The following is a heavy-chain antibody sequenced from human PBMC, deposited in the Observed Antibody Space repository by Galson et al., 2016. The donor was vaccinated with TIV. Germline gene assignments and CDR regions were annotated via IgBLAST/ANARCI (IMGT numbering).Heavy chain of an antibody. CDR1: GFTFNNYA. CDR2: ISGSGGIT. CDR3: AKRRNYGGDALES. V-gene: IGHV3-23*01. J-gene: IGHJ3*02. D-gene: IGHD4-23*01. Sequence: LRLSCAASGFTFNNYAMHWVRQAPGKGLEWVSGISGSGGITYIAESVKGRFAISRDNSRDTLYLQLNSLRTEDTAVYYCAKRRNYGGDALESWGQGTMVTVSS.